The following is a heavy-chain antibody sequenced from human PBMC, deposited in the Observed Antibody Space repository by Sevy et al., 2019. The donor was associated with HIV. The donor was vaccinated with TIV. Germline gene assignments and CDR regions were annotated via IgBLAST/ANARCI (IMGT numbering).Heavy chain of an antibody. CDR2: IYYSGST. J-gene: IGHJ6*03. CDR3: ARGKYDFWSGYFYYYYMDV. CDR1: GGSISSYY. V-gene: IGHV4-59*01. Sequence: SETLSLTCTVSGGSISSYYWSWIRQPPGKGLEWIGYIYYSGSTNYNPSLKSRVTISVDTSKNQFSLKLSSVTAADTAVYYCARGKYDFWSGYFYYYYMDVWGKRTTVTVSS. D-gene: IGHD3-3*01.